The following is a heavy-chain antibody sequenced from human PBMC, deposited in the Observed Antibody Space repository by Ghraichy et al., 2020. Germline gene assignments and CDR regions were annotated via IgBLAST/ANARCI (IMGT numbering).Heavy chain of an antibody. J-gene: IGHJ5*02. CDR2: IYYSGST. Sequence: SETLSLTCTVSGGSISSYYWSWIRQPPGKGLEWIGYIYYSGSTNYNPSLKSRVTISVDTSKNQFSLKLSSVTAADTAVYYCASSGAVAGTGDNWFDPWGQGTLVTVSS. D-gene: IGHD6-19*01. CDR3: ASSGAVAGTGDNWFDP. V-gene: IGHV4-59*01. CDR1: GGSISSYY.